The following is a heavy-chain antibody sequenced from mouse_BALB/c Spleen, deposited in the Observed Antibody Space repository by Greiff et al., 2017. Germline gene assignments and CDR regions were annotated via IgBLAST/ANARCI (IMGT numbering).Heavy chain of an antibody. Sequence: EVMLVESGGDLVKPGGSLKLSCAASGFTFSSYGMSWVRQTPDKRLEWVATISSGGSYTYYPDSVKGRFTISRDNAKNTLYLQMSSLKSEDTAMYYCARRGYDEAWFAYWGQGTLVTVSA. CDR3: ARRGYDEAWFAY. CDR2: ISSGGSYT. V-gene: IGHV5-6*02. CDR1: GFTFSSYG. J-gene: IGHJ3*01. D-gene: IGHD2-14*01.